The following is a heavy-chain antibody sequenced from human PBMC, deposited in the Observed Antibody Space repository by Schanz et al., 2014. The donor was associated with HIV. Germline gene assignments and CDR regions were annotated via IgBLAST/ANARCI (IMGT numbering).Heavy chain of an antibody. V-gene: IGHV1-69*01. Sequence: QVQLVQSGAEVKKPGASVNVSCKASGGSFSYYAINWVRQAPGQGLEWMGGIIPIFGTANYAQKFQGRVTITADESTSTAYMELRSLRSEDTAVYYCARGLGDSSSSEPFDIWGQGTKVTVSS. CDR3: ARGLGDSSSSEPFDI. CDR1: GGSFSYYA. J-gene: IGHJ3*02. D-gene: IGHD6-6*01. CDR2: IIPIFGTA.